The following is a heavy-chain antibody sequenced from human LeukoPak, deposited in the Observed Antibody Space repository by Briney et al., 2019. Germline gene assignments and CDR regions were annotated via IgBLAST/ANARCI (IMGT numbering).Heavy chain of an antibody. V-gene: IGHV3-74*01. CDR3: AREPRGYSGYEILYFDY. D-gene: IGHD5-12*01. Sequence: GGSLRLSCAASGFTFSSYWMHWVRQAPGKGLVRVSRINSDGSSTSYADSVKGRFTISRDNAKNTLYLQMNSLRAEDTAVYYCAREPRGYSGYEILYFDYWGQGTLVTVSS. J-gene: IGHJ4*02. CDR2: INSDGSST. CDR1: GFTFSSYW.